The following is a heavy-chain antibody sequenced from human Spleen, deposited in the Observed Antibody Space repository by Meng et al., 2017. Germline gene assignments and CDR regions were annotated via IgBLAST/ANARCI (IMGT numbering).Heavy chain of an antibody. CDR1: GGSISTFY. V-gene: IGHV4-59*12. CDR3: ARTNGSGSYYNSGAFDI. Sequence: GSLRLSCSVSGGSISTFYWNWIRQPPGKRLEWIAYVSHTGIPNYNPSLRSRVTISIDTSKNQFSLKLSSVTAADTAVYYCARTNGSGSYYNSGAFDIWGQGTMVTVSS. CDR2: VSHTGIP. D-gene: IGHD3-10*01. J-gene: IGHJ3*02.